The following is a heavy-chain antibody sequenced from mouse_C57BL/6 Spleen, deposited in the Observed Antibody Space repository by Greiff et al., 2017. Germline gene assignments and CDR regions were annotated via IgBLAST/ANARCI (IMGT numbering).Heavy chain of an antibody. CDR1: GFTFSDYG. Sequence: EVQGVESGGGLVKPGGSLKLSCAASGFTFSDYGMHWVRQAPEKGLEWVAYISSGSSTIYYADTVKGRFTISRDNAKNTLFLQMTSLRSEDTAMYYCAREGQLRLQFAYWGQGTLVTVSA. J-gene: IGHJ3*01. D-gene: IGHD3-2*02. CDR3: AREGQLRLQFAY. CDR2: ISSGSSTI. V-gene: IGHV5-17*01.